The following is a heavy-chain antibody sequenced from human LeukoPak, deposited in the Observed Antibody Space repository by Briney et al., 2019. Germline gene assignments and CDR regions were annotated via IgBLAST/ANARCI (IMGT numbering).Heavy chain of an antibody. CDR3: AREAPMVGDSFDI. J-gene: IGHJ3*02. Sequence: GSVKVSCKTSGYIFIDYQLNWVRQAPGEGLEWMAWINPNGGGTKYAQKFQDRLTMTWDTSISTAYMELNTLTSDDTAVYYCAREAPMVGDSFDIWGHGTMVTVSS. CDR1: GYIFIDYQ. CDR2: INPNGGGT. V-gene: IGHV1-2*02. D-gene: IGHD3-10*02.